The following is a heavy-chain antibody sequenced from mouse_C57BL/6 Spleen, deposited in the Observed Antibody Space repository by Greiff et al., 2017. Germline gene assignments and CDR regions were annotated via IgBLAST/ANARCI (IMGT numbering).Heavy chain of an antibody. Sequence: QVQLKESGAELMKPGASVKLSCKATGYTFTGYWIEWVKQRPGHGLEWIGEILPGSGSTNYNEKFKGKATFTADTSSNPAYMQLSSLTTEDSAIYYCERGYDYDEGAMDYWGQGTSVTVSS. CDR3: ERGYDYDEGAMDY. CDR1: GYTFTGYW. D-gene: IGHD2-4*01. V-gene: IGHV1-9*01. CDR2: ILPGSGST. J-gene: IGHJ4*01.